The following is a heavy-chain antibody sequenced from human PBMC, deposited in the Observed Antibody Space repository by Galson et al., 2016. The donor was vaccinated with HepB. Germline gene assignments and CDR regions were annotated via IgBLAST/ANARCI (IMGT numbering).Heavy chain of an antibody. CDR1: GIIFRSND. J-gene: IGHJ5*02. V-gene: IGHV3-30-3*01. CDR3: ARVRDGNNWRVQPFDP. D-gene: IGHD5-24*01. Sequence: SLRLSCAASGIIFRSNDMHWVRQAPGKGLEWVAAISYDGTDKYYADSVKGRFTISRDNSKNTLFLQMNSLRAEDTAVYYCARVRDGNNWRVQPFDPWGQGTLVTVS. CDR2: ISYDGTDK.